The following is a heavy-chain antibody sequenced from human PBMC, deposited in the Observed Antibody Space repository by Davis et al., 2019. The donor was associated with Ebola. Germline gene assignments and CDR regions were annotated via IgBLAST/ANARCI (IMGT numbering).Heavy chain of an antibody. J-gene: IGHJ4*02. Sequence: MPSETLSLTCTVSGGSLSSYYWSWLRQPPGKGLEWIGYIYYSGSTNYNPSLKSRVTISVDTSKNQFSLKLSSVTAADTAVYYCARSILSSGYDYWGQGTLVTVSS. D-gene: IGHD3-22*01. CDR1: GGSLSSYY. V-gene: IGHV4-59*01. CDR3: ARSILSSGYDY. CDR2: IYYSGST.